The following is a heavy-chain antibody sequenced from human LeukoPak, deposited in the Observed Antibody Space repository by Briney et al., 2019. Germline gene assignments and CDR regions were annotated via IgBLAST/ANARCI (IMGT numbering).Heavy chain of an antibody. D-gene: IGHD6-13*01. J-gene: IGHJ6*02. CDR3: AKEIAEAGYYYYGMDV. V-gene: IGHV3-30*18. CDR1: GFTFSICD. CDR2: ISHDGSTK. Sequence: PGGSLRLSCAASGFTFSICDMHWLRQAPGKGLEWVAVISHDGSTKYYADSVKGRFTISRDNSKNTLYLQMNSLRPEDTAVYYCAKEIAEAGYYYYGMDVWGQGTTVTVSS.